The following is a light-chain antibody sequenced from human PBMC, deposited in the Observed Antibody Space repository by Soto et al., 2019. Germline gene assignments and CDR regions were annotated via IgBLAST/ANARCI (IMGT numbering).Light chain of an antibody. J-gene: IGKJ1*01. CDR3: QQYGSSPWT. CDR2: GAS. CDR1: QSVSNSY. V-gene: IGKV3-20*01. Sequence: EIVLTQSPGTLSLSPGERATLSCRASQSVSNSYIAWYQQKPGQAPRLLIYGASSRATRIPDRFSGSGSGIDFTLTISRVEPEDFAVYYWQQYGSSPWTFGQGTKVEI.